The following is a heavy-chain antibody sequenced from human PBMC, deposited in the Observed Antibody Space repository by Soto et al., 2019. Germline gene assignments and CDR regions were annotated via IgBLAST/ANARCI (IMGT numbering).Heavy chain of an antibody. V-gene: IGHV4-34*01. J-gene: IGHJ4*01. CDR3: ANLIVFHSSYYHDY. D-gene: IGHD1-26*01. Sequence: PSETLSLTCAVYGVPFSGYYWSWIRQSPGKGLEWIGEINHSGNTNYNPSLKSRVTMLVDTSKNQFSLSLSSVTAADTAVYYCANLIVFHSSYYHDYWGHGNLVTVSS. CDR2: INHSGNT. CDR1: GVPFSGYY.